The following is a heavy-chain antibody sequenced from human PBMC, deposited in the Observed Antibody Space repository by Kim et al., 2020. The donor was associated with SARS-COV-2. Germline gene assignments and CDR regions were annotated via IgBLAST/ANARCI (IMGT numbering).Heavy chain of an antibody. J-gene: IGHJ6*02. CDR2: MYYSGST. CDR1: GGSISSYY. Sequence: SETLSLTCTVSGGSISSYYWSWIRQPPGKGLEWIGYMYYSGSTKYNPSLKSRVTISVDTSKNQFSLKLSSVTAADTAVYYCARDGRGLYYNMDVWGQGTTVTVSS. V-gene: IGHV4-59*01. CDR3: ARDGRGLYYNMDV.